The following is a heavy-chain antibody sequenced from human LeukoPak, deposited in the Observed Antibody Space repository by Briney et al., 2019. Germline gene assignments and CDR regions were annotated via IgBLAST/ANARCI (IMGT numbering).Heavy chain of an antibody. CDR2: IYYSGST. CDR1: GGSISSSSYY. CDR3: ARDYGGLNFDY. V-gene: IGHV4-61*01. D-gene: IGHD4/OR15-4a*01. J-gene: IGHJ4*02. Sequence: KASETLSLTCTVSGGSISSSSYYWSWIRQPPGKGLEWIGYIYYSGSTNYNPSLKSRVTISVDTSKNQFSLKLSSVTAADTAVYYCARDYGGLNFDYWGQGTLVTVSS.